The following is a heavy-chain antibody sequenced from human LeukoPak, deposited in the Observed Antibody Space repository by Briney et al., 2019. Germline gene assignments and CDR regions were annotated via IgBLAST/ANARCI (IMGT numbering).Heavy chain of an antibody. V-gene: IGHV3-7*01. CDR2: IKQDGSDK. CDR3: ARDKLTGDSFFDS. D-gene: IGHD7-27*01. CDR1: GFTFSNYW. Sequence: PGGSLRLSCAASGFTFSNYWMSWVRQAPGQGLEWVANIKQDGSDKFYVDSVKGRFTISRDNAKNSLYVQMNSLRAEDTAVYYCARDKLTGDSFFDSWGQGTLVTVSS. J-gene: IGHJ4*02.